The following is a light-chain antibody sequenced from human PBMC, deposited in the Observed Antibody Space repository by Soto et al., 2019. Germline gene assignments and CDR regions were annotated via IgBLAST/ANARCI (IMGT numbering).Light chain of an antibody. CDR1: QSVSSYY. J-gene: IGKJ1*01. Sequence: EIVLTHSPGTLSLSPGERATLSCRASQSVSSYYLAWYQHKPGQAPRLLIYGASSRATGIPDRFSGSGSGTDFTITISRLEPEDFAVYYCQHYCSSPTWTFGQGTKVEIK. V-gene: IGKV3-20*01. CDR2: GAS. CDR3: QHYCSSPTWT.